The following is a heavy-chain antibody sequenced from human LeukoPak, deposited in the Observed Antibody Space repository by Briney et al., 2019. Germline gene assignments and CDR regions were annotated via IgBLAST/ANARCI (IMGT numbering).Heavy chain of an antibody. Sequence: GGSLRLSCAASGFTFSSYAMSWVRQAPGKGLEWVSGLSGSGGSTYYADSVKGRFTISRDNSKNTLYLQMNSLRVEDTAVYFCAKCRSISPRAALDIWGQGTVVTVSS. CDR1: GFTFSSYA. CDR2: LSGSGGST. J-gene: IGHJ3*02. V-gene: IGHV3-23*01. D-gene: IGHD6-6*01. CDR3: AKCRSISPRAALDI.